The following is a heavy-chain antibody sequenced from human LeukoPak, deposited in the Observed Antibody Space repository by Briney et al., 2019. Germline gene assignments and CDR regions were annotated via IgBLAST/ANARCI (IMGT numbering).Heavy chain of an antibody. CDR2: IYYSGST. CDR1: GGSISSYY. CDR3: AREASRAGTYYFDY. Sequence: ASDTLSLTCTVSGGSISSYYWSWIRQPPGKGLEWSGYIYYSGSTNYNPSLKSRVTISVDTSKNQFSLKLRSVTAADTAVYFCAREASRAGTYYFDYWGQGTLLTVSS. J-gene: IGHJ4*02. V-gene: IGHV4-59*01. D-gene: IGHD3-10*01.